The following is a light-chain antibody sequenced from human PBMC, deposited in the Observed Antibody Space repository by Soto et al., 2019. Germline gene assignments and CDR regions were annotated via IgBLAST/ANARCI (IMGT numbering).Light chain of an antibody. J-gene: IGLJ3*02. CDR3: AAWDDSVKGLL. V-gene: IGLV1-44*01. CDR2: SNS. Sequence: QSVLTQPPSASGTPGQRVTISCSGSSSNIGSNAVNWYQQFPGTAPQLLFFSNSRRPSGVPDRFSASKSGTSASLAISGVQSGDEADYYCAAWDDSVKGLLFGGGTKLTVL. CDR1: SSNIGSNA.